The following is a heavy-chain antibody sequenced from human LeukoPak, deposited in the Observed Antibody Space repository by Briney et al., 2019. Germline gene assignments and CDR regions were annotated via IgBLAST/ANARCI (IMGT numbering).Heavy chain of an antibody. D-gene: IGHD3-10*01. CDR1: GFTFSSYA. J-gene: IGHJ4*02. CDR2: ISGSGTT. Sequence: GGSLRLSCAASGFTFSSYAMTWVRQAPGKGLEWVSAISGSGTTYYADSVKGRFTISRDNSKTTLYLQMNSLRAEDTAVYYCAKDPMLRGSTYDYWGQGTLVTVSS. V-gene: IGHV3-23*01. CDR3: AKDPMLRGSTYDY.